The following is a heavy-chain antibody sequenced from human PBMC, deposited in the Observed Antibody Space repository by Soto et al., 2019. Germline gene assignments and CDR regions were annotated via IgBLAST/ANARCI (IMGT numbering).Heavy chain of an antibody. V-gene: IGHV3-9*01. CDR1: GFTFDDYA. J-gene: IGHJ3*01. CDR3: TKGASTSCFSAFDL. Sequence: EVQLVESGGGLVQPGRSLRLSCTASGFTFDDYAMHWVRQAPGKGLEWVSSISWNGGNIVYADSARGRFTISRDNAKTSLHLQMNSLRAEDTALYYCTKGASTSCFSAFDLWGQGTMVTVSS. D-gene: IGHD2-2*01. CDR2: ISWNGGNI.